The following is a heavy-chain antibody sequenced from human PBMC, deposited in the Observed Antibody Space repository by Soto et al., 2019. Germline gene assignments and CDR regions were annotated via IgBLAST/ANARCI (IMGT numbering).Heavy chain of an antibody. V-gene: IGHV3-7*03. Sequence: PGGSLRLSCVASGFSIRNYGLHWVRQAPGKGLEWLASIKEDGSERYYLDSVKGRFTISRDNAKDSLSLQMNSLRGEDTAFYYCARDVGPVTIFGEALSGYFDFWGQGTLVTVSS. D-gene: IGHD3-3*01. CDR2: IKEDGSER. J-gene: IGHJ4*02. CDR3: ARDVGPVTIFGEALSGYFDF. CDR1: GFSIRNYG.